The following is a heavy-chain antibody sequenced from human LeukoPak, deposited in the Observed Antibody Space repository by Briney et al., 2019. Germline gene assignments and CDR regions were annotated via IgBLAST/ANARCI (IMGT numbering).Heavy chain of an antibody. D-gene: IGHD6-19*01. Sequence: GASVRVSCKASGYTFTGYYMHWVRQAPGQGLEWMGWINPNSGGTNYAQKFQGRVTMTRDTSISTAYMELSRLRSDDTAVYYCARDGEQWLVRAGLGYYYYMDVWGKGTTVTISS. CDR3: ARDGEQWLVRAGLGYYYYMDV. J-gene: IGHJ6*03. CDR2: INPNSGGT. V-gene: IGHV1-2*02. CDR1: GYTFTGYY.